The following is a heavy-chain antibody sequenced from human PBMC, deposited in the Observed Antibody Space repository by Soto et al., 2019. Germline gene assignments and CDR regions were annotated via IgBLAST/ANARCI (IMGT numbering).Heavy chain of an antibody. CDR1: GYRFTRYR. J-gene: IGHJ4*02. Sequence: GDSQPISCEGPGYRFTRYRIGSLRQMPGKGLEWMGIIYPGDSDTRYSPSFQGQVTISADKSISTAYLQWSSLKASDTAMYYCARLGSGGSWHVDYWGQGTLVTVSS. CDR3: ARLGSGGSWHVDY. V-gene: IGHV5-51*01. CDR2: IYPGDSDT. D-gene: IGHD2-15*01.